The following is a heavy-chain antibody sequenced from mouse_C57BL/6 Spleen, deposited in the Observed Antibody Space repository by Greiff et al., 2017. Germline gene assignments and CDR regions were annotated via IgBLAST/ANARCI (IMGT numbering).Heavy chain of an antibody. Sequence: EVKVVESGGGLVKPGGSLKLSCAASGFTFSSYTMSWVRQTPEKRLEWVATISGGGGNTYYPDSVKGRFTISRDNAKNTPYLQMSSLRSEDTALYYCARQDWSYAMDYWGQGTSVTVSS. CDR2: ISGGGGNT. V-gene: IGHV5-9*01. J-gene: IGHJ4*01. CDR3: ARQDWSYAMDY. CDR1: GFTFSSYT. D-gene: IGHD4-1*01.